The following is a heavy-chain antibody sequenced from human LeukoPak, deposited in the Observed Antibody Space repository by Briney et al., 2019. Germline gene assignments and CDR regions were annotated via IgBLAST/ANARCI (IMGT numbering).Heavy chain of an antibody. CDR3: AIYGGWLSHYFDY. J-gene: IGHJ4*02. V-gene: IGHV1-2*06. D-gene: IGHD3-22*01. CDR1: GYTFTGYY. Sequence: ASVKVSCKASGYTFTGYYMHWVRQAPGQGLEWMGRINPNSGGTNYAQKFQGRVTMTRDTSISTAYMELSRLRSEDTAVYYCAIYGGWLSHYFDYWGQGTLVTVSS. CDR2: INPNSGGT.